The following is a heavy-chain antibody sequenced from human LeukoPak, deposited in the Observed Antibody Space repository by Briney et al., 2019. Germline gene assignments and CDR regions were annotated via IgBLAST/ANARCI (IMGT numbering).Heavy chain of an antibody. CDR2: ISYDGSNK. D-gene: IGHD2/OR15-2a*01. CDR3: AKGGRVLLTTFFDY. V-gene: IGHV3-30*18. CDR1: GFTFSSYG. Sequence: GRSLRLSCAASGFTFSSYGMHWVRQAPGKGLEWVAVISYDGSNKYYADSVKGRFTISRDNSKNTLYLQMNSLRAEDTAVYYCAKGGRVLLTTFFDYWGQGTLVTVSS. J-gene: IGHJ4*02.